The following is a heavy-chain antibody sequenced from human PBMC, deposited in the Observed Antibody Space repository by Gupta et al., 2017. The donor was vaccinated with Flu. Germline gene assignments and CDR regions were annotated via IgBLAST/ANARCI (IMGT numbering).Heavy chain of an antibody. CDR1: GLIFSESA. CDR3: AKGDLLTGRQDY. CDR2: ISSSGANT. J-gene: IGHJ4*02. V-gene: IGHV3-23*01. Sequence: EVQLLESGGGLVQPGGSLRLSCAASGLIFSESAMGWVRQAPGKGLEWVCSISSSGANTYYADSVKGRFTISRDNSKKTVSVQLNSLRAADTAVYYCAKGDLLTGRQDYWGQGTLVTVSS. D-gene: IGHD3-9*01.